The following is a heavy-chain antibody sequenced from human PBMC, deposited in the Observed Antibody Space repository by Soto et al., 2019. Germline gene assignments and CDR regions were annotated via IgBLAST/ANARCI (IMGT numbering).Heavy chain of an antibody. CDR2: IIPFFATP. J-gene: IGHJ6*02. Sequence: QVQLVQSGAEVSKPGSSVKVSCKASGGTFVTHGITWVRQAPWQGFEWMGQIIPFFATPNYAQRFQGRVPITAYEFPNTDTSSMELSGLTFDDTAVYYCARANRCLTGYQSLDLWGQGTTVIVSS. CDR3: ARANRCLTGYQSLDL. V-gene: IGHV1-69*01. D-gene: IGHD3-9*01. CDR1: GGTFVTHG.